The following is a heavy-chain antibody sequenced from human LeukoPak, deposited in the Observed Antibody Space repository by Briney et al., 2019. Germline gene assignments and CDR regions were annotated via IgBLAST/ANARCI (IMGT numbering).Heavy chain of an antibody. D-gene: IGHD1-26*01. CDR3: ARDGSYYYYYYMDV. V-gene: IGHV1-2*06. CDR1: GYTFTGYY. J-gene: IGHJ6*03. CDR2: INPNSGGT. Sequence: GASVKVSCRASGYTFTGYYMHWVRQAPGQGLEWMGRINPNSGGTYYAQKFQGRVTMTRDTSISTAYMELSRLRSDDTAVYYCARDGSYYYYYYMDVWGKGTTVTVSS.